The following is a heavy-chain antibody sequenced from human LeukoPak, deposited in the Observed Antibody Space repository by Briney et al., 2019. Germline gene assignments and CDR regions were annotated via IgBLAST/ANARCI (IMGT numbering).Heavy chain of an antibody. V-gene: IGHV4-39*07. CDR1: GVSISSSSYY. CDR3: ARGGYYDSGNDFRFDP. Sequence: SETLSLTCTVSGVSISSSSYYWGWIRQPPGKGLEWIGSIYYSGSTYYNPSLKSRVTISVDTSKNQFSLKLSSVTAADTAVYYCARGGYYDSGNDFRFDPWGQGTLVTVSS. J-gene: IGHJ5*02. CDR2: IYYSGST. D-gene: IGHD3-10*01.